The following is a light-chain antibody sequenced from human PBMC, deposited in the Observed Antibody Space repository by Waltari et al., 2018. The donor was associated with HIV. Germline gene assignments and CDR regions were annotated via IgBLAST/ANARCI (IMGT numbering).Light chain of an antibody. J-gene: IGLJ1*01. CDR2: EVS. Sequence: QSALTQPRSVSGSPGQSVTISCTGTSSDIGYFDYVSWYQQYPGKAPKVIIYEVSQRPSGVPDRFTASKSGITASLTSSGLQDEDEADYYCCSYAGTYTYVFGTGTTVTVL. CDR1: SSDIGYFDY. CDR3: CSYAGTYTYV. V-gene: IGLV2-11*01.